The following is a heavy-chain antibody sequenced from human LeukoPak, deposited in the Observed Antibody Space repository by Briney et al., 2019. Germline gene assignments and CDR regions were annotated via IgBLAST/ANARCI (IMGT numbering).Heavy chain of an antibody. V-gene: IGHV1-18*01. Sequence: ASVKVSCKASGGTFSNYAINWVRQAPGQGLEWMGWISAYNGNTNYAQKLQGRVTMTTDTSTSTAYMELRSLRSDDTAVYYCARGTNYYDSSGYGYWGQGTLVTVSS. D-gene: IGHD3-22*01. J-gene: IGHJ4*02. CDR2: ISAYNGNT. CDR3: ARGTNYYDSSGYGY. CDR1: GGTFSNYA.